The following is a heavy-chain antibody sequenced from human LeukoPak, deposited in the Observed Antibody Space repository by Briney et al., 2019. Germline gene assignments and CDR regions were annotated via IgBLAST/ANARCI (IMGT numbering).Heavy chain of an antibody. D-gene: IGHD6-19*01. J-gene: IGHJ4*02. Sequence: GASVKVSCKASGYTFTGHYMHWVRQAPGQGLEWMGWINPNSGGTNYAQKFQGRVTMTRDTSISTAYMELSRLRSDDTAVYYCARETGSSGWYLDDGSGRIDYWGQGTLVTVSS. CDR2: INPNSGGT. V-gene: IGHV1-2*02. CDR1: GYTFTGHY. CDR3: ARETGSSGWYLDDGSGRIDY.